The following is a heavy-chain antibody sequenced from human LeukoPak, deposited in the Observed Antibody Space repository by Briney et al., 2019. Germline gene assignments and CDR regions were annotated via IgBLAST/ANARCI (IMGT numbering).Heavy chain of an antibody. J-gene: IGHJ4*02. CDR3: ARHAPTYYYGSGSYFDY. CDR2: INHSGST. Sequence: SETLSLTCAVYGVSFSGYYWSWIRQPPGKGLEWIGEINHSGSTNYNPSLKSRVTISVDTSKNQFSLKLSSVTAADTAVYYCARHAPTYYYGSGSYFDYWGQGTLVTVSS. V-gene: IGHV4-34*01. D-gene: IGHD3-10*01. CDR1: GVSFSGYY.